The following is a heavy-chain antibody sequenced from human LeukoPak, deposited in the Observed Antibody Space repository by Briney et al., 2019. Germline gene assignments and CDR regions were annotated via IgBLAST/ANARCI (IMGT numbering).Heavy chain of an antibody. CDR3: ARRATSGNYQMLHFDS. CDR1: GGSISSYY. J-gene: IGHJ4*01. V-gene: IGHV4-4*07. Sequence: SETLSLTCTVSGGSISSYYWSWIRQPAGKGLEWIGRIYTSGSTIYNPSLKSRVTMSVDTSKNQFSLTLTSVTAADTATYYCARRATSGNYQMLHFDSWDQGILVTVSS. CDR2: IYTSGST. D-gene: IGHD1-7*01.